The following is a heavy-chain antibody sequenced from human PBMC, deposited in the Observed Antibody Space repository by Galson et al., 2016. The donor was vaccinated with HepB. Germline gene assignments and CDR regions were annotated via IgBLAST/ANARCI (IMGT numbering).Heavy chain of an antibody. J-gene: IGHJ5*02. CDR1: GYTFTGYV. D-gene: IGHD5-12*01. V-gene: IGHV1-69*13. Sequence: SVKVSCKASGYTFTGYVIQWVRQAPGQGLEWMGGIIPIFGTANYAQKFQGRVTITADESTSTAYMELSSLRSEDTAVYYCATSGYSGYDRWFDPWGQGTLVTVSS. CDR3: ATSGYSGYDRWFDP. CDR2: IIPIFGTA.